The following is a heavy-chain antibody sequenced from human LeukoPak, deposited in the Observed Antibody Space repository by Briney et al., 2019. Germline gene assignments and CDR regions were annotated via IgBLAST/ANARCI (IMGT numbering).Heavy chain of an antibody. D-gene: IGHD2-8*02. J-gene: IGHJ4*02. V-gene: IGHV3-53*01. CDR2: IYSGGST. Sequence: GGSLRLSCAASGFTVSSNYMSWVRQAPGKRLEWVSVIYSGGSTYYADSVKGRFTISRDNSKNTLYLQMNSLRAEDTAVYYCARSGARLPLDYWGQGTLVTVSS. CDR3: ARSGARLPLDY. CDR1: GFTVSSNY.